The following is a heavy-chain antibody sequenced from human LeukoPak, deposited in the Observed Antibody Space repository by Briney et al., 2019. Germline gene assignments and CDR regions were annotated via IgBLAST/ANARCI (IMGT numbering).Heavy chain of an antibody. J-gene: IGHJ4*02. CDR2: IIGSAVNT. D-gene: IGHD3-10*01. CDR3: AKYTSGTSYRGLDQ. CDR1: GLTVSSYG. V-gene: IGHV3-23*01. Sequence: PGGSLRLSCGASGLTVSSYGMSWVRHAPGKGLEWVSTIIGSAVNTYYADSVKGRFTISRDDSKNTVYLQMNSLRAEDTAVYSCAKYTSGTSYRGLDQWGQGTLVTVSS.